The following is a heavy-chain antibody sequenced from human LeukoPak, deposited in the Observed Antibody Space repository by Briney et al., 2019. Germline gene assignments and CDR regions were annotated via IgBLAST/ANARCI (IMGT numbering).Heavy chain of an antibody. CDR2: ISYRSTDI. CDR3: ARVYSSSWYSGYLYMDV. Sequence: GGSLRLSCAASGFTLSSYNMKWVRQAPGKGLEWVSSISYRSTDIEYADSVKGRFTISRDNAKKSLYLQMSSLRAEDTAVYYCARVYSSSWYSGYLYMDVWGKGTTVTVSS. V-gene: IGHV3-21*01. J-gene: IGHJ6*03. CDR1: GFTLSSYN. D-gene: IGHD6-13*01.